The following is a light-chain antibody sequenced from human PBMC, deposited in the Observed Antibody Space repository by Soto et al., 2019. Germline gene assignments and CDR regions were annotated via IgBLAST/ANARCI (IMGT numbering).Light chain of an antibody. CDR3: QQYGSSPLT. Sequence: DMVLPRGQATVCSGPGERAPFRCRASQSISYYLAWYQQKPGQAPRLLIYGASSRATGIPDRFSGSGSGTDFTLTISRLEPEDFAVYYCQQYGSSPLTFGQGTKVDIK. CDR1: QSISYY. V-gene: IGKV3-20*01. CDR2: GAS. J-gene: IGKJ1*01.